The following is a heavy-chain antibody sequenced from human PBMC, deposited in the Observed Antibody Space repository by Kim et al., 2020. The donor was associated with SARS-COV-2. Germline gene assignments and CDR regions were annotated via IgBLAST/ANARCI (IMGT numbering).Heavy chain of an antibody. D-gene: IGHD3-10*01. CDR3: ARDRLDYYGSGSCDY. J-gene: IGHJ4*02. Sequence: ADSVKGRFNISRDNAKTSLYLQMNSLRAEDTAVYYCARDRLDYYGSGSCDYWGQGTLVTVSS. V-gene: IGHV3-11*05.